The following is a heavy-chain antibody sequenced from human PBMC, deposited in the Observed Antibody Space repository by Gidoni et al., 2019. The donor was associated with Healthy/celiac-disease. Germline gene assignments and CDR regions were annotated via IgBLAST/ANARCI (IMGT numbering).Heavy chain of an antibody. J-gene: IGHJ4*02. V-gene: IGHV3-30*14. Sequence: QVQLVESGGGVVQPGRSLRRTCAASGFTFSSYAMHWVRQAPGKGLAWMAVISYAGSNKYYADSVKGRFTISRDNSKNTLYLQMNSLRAEDTAVYYCARERVGAYDYWGQGTLFTVSS. CDR2: ISYAGSNK. CDR1: GFTFSSYA. D-gene: IGHD1-26*01. CDR3: ARERVGAYDY.